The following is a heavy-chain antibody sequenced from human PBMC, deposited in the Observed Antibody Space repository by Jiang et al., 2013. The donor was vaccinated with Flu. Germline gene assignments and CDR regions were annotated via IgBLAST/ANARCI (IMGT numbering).Heavy chain of an antibody. V-gene: IGHV1-3*01. CDR1: GYTFTSYA. J-gene: IGHJ5*02. Sequence: GAEVKKPGASVKVSCKASGYTFTSYAMHWVRQAPGQRLEWVGWINAGNGNTKYSQKFQGRVTITRDTSASTAYMELSRLRSEDTAVYYCAREGYCSSTSCYNNWFDPWGQGTLVTVSS. D-gene: IGHD2-2*02. CDR3: AREGYCSSTSCYNNWFDP. CDR2: INAGNGNT.